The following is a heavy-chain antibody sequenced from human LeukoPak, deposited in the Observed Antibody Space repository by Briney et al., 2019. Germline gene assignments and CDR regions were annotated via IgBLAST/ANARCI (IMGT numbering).Heavy chain of an antibody. V-gene: IGHV1-2*02. CDR3: ARRPDADTAMVFDY. Sequence: RASAKVSCKASGYTFTGYYMHWVRQAPGQGLEWMGWINPNSGGTNYAQKFQGRVTMTRDTSISTAYMELSRLRSDDTAVYYCARRPDADTAMVFDYWGQGTLVTVSS. CDR1: GYTFTGYY. J-gene: IGHJ4*02. CDR2: INPNSGGT. D-gene: IGHD5-18*01.